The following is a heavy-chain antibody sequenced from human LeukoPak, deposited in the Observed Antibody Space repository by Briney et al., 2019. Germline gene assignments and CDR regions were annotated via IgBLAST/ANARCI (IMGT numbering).Heavy chain of an antibody. V-gene: IGHV3-23*01. CDR3: ALQCKVAVVGGDYYYFFRDV. CDR2: INGGGNTP. CDR1: AVALATLP. Sequence: GGSLRLSPSPAAVALATLPLVSVRQSPGKGLEWLSTINGGGNTPFYADSVKGRFTISRDNSKNTLYLLLDSLRLDDTAIYYCALQCKVAVVGGDYYYFFRDVWGRGTAVTVSS. D-gene: IGHD2-15*01. J-gene: IGHJ6*03.